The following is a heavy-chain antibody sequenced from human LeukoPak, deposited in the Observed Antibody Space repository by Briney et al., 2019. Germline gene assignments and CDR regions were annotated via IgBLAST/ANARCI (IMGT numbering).Heavy chain of an antibody. D-gene: IGHD6-19*01. V-gene: IGHV3-21*01. J-gene: IGHJ4*02. Sequence: PGGSLRLSCAASGFTFSTYSMNWVRQAPGKGLEWVSSISSSSSYIYYADSVKGRFTISRDNAKNSLSLQMNSLTAEDTAVYYCASGAVAGTINYWGQGTLVTVSS. CDR1: GFTFSTYS. CDR2: ISSSSSYI. CDR3: ASGAVAGTINY.